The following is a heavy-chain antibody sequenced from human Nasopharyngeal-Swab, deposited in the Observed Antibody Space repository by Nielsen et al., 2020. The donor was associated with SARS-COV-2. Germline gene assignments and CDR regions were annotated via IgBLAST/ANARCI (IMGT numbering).Heavy chain of an antibody. D-gene: IGHD3-22*01. Sequence: ASVNVSCKASGYTFTTYTIYWVSQAPGQRLEWMGWINVGIGYAKYSEKFQGRVTITTDTSASTAYMELSSLRSEDTAVYYCARRNYYEGSGYALDYWGQGTLITVSS. CDR2: INVGIGYA. CDR3: ARRNYYEGSGYALDY. V-gene: IGHV1-3*01. J-gene: IGHJ4*02. CDR1: GYTFTTYT.